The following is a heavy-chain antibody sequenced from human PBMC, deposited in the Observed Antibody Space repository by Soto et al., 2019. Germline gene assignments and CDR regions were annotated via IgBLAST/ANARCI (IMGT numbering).Heavy chain of an antibody. CDR2: IDHSGNT. CDR3: ARHGGYYFDC. CDR1: GGYLSGSY. Sequence: QVQLQQWGAGLLKPSETLSLTCAVYGGYLSGSYWSWIRQPPGKGLEWIGEIDHSGNTIYNPSLKSRVTISRDTSEKQFSLKLTSVTAADTAVYYCARHGGYYFDCLGQETLVTVS. D-gene: IGHD3-16*01. V-gene: IGHV4-34*01. J-gene: IGHJ4*02.